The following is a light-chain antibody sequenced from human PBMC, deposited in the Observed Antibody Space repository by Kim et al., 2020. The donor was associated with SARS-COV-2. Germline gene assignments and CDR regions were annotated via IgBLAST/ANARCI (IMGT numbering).Light chain of an antibody. V-gene: IGLV2-14*01. CDR1: SSDIGGYNY. CDR3: SSYRRDSTVL. J-gene: IGLJ2*01. CDR2: DVT. Sequence: QSALAQPASVSGSPGQSITISCTGTSSDIGGYNYVSWYQQHPGKAPKLMIYDVTYRPSGVSYRFSGSKAANTASLTISVLQAEDAADYYCSSYRRDSTVLFGAGTQLTVL.